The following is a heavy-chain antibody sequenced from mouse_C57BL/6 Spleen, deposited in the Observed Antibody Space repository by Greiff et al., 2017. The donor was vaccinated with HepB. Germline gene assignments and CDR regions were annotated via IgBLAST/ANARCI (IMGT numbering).Heavy chain of an antibody. J-gene: IGHJ3*01. V-gene: IGHV1-15*01. CDR2: IDPETGGT. CDR3: TRVVNGAWFAY. Sequence: VQLQQSGAELVRPGASVTLSCKASGYTFTDYEMHWVKQTPMHGLEWIGAIDPETGGTAYNQKFKGKAILTADKSSSTAYMELRSLTSEDSAVYYCTRVVNGAWFAYWGQGTLVTVSA. D-gene: IGHD1-1*02. CDR1: GYTFTDYE.